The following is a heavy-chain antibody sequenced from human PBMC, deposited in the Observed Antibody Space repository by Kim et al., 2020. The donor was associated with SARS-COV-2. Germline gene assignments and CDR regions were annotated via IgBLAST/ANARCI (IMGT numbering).Heavy chain of an antibody. CDR3: ARASDPRYYFDY. V-gene: IGHV1-18*01. CDR1: GYTFTSYG. J-gene: IGHJ4*01. Sequence: ASVKVSCKASGYTFTSYGISWVRQAPGQGLEWMGWISAYNGNTNYAQKLQGRVTMTTDTSTSTAYMELRSLRSDDTAVYYCARASDPRYYFDYWGQEPWSPSPQ. CDR2: ISAYNGNT.